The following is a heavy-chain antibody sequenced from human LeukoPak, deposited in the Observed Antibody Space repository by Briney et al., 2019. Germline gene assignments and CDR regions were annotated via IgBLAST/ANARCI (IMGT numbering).Heavy chain of an antibody. CDR1: GFIFSNYA. CDR3: AKGLGDFGRTRGFDI. V-gene: IGHV3-23*01. J-gene: IGHJ3*02. Sequence: GGSLRLSCAASGFIFSNYAMSWLRQAPGKGPEWVSAISGSGSGTYYVDFVKGRFTISRDNSKDTLFLQMNSLRAEDGAVYYCAKGLGDFGRTRGFDIWGQGTMVTVSS. D-gene: IGHD2-21*02. CDR2: ISGSGSGT.